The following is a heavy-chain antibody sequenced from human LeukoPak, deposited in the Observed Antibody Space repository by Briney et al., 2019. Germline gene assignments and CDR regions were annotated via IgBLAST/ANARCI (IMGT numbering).Heavy chain of an antibody. D-gene: IGHD6-13*01. CDR2: MNPNSGNT. CDR1: GYTFTGYY. V-gene: IGHV1-8*02. J-gene: IGHJ6*02. CDR3: VVSSWYYYGMDV. Sequence: ASVKVSCKASGYTFTGYYMHWVRQAPGQGLEWMGWMNPNSGNTGYAQKFQGRVTMTRNTSISTAYMELSSLRSEDTAVYYCVVSSWYYYGMDVWGQGTTVTVSS.